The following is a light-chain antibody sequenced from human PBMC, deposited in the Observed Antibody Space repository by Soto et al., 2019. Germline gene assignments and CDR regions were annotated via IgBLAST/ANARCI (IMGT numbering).Light chain of an antibody. Sequence: EIVLTQSPGTLSLSPGERATLSCRASQSINSNYLDWYQQKPGQAPRLLISGASSRATGIPDRFSGSGSGTDFTLTISRLEPEDFAVYYCQQYGTSPWTFGQGTKVDIK. CDR2: GAS. CDR3: QQYGTSPWT. CDR1: QSINSNY. V-gene: IGKV3-20*01. J-gene: IGKJ1*01.